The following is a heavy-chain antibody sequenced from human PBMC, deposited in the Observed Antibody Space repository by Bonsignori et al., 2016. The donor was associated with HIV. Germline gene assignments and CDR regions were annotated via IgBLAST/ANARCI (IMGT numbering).Heavy chain of an antibody. CDR3: ARDLRVDGYNWVDAFDI. J-gene: IGHJ3*02. V-gene: IGHV3-20*01. Sequence: GESLKISCAASGFTFHDFGMSWVRLVPGKGLEWVSAIKWDGGDTAYADSVNGRFTISRDNARDSLYLQMNSLRAEDTAFYHCARDLRVDGYNWVDAFDIWGQGTLVTVSS. CDR2: IKWDGGDT. D-gene: IGHD5-24*01. CDR1: GFTFHDFG.